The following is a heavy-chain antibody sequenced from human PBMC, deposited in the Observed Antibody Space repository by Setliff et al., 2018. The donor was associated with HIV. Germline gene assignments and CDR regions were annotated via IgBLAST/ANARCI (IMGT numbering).Heavy chain of an antibody. CDR2: IYTSGST. V-gene: IGHV4-61*02. CDR1: GGSISSGGYY. CDR3: ARHSPSDY. J-gene: IGHJ4*02. Sequence: SETLSLTCTVSGGSISSGGYYWTWIRQPPGKGLEWIGRIYTSGSTDYNPSPKSRVTISVDTSKNQFSLKLSSVTAADTAVYYCARHSPSDYWGQGTLVTVSS.